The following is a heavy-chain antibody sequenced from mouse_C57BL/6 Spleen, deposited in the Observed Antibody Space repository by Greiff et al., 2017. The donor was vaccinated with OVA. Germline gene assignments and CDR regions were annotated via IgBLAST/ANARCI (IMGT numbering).Heavy chain of an antibody. V-gene: IGHV1-15*01. CDR2: IDPETGGT. CDR1: GYTFTDYE. D-gene: IGHD1-1*01. CDR3: TRWVLRFYFDY. J-gene: IGHJ2*01. Sequence: QVQLQQSGAELVRPGASVTLSCKASGYTFTDYEMHWVKQTPVHGLEWIGAIDPETGGTAYNQKFKGQAILTADKSSSTAYMELRSLTSEDSAVYYCTRWVLRFYFDYWGQGTTLTVSS.